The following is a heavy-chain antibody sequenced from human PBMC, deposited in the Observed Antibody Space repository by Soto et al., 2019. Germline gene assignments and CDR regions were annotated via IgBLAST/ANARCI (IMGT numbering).Heavy chain of an antibody. J-gene: IGHJ4*02. D-gene: IGHD3-22*01. CDR3: VKGEYYYDSAAYYPVDH. Sequence: EVQLVESGGGLVQPGGSLRLSCSASGFTFSIYAMHWVRQAPGKGLEYVSSISTNGGNTHYADSVKGRFTISRDNSKNTHYLQMSNLRAEDTAVYYCVKGEYYYDSAAYYPVDHWGQGTLVIVSS. CDR2: ISTNGGNT. CDR1: GFTFSIYA. V-gene: IGHV3-64D*06.